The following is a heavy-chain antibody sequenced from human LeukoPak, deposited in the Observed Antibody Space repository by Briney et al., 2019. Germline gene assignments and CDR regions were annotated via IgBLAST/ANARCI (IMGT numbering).Heavy chain of an antibody. V-gene: IGHV4-59*01. CDR3: ARVPSDSSSLLRLDP. D-gene: IGHD6-6*01. CDR1: GGSISSYS. CDR2: IYYSGST. Sequence: SETLSLTCTVSGGSISSYSWSWIRQPPGMELEWIGYIYYSGSTNYNPSLNSRVTISVDTSKNQFSLRLSSVTAADTAVYYCARVPSDSSSLLRLDPWGQGTLVIVSS. J-gene: IGHJ5*02.